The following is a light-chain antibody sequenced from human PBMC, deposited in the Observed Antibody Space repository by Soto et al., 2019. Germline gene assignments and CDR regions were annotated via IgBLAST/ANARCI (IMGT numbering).Light chain of an antibody. V-gene: IGLV2-14*01. Sequence: QSALTQPASVSGSPGQSITISCTGTSSDVGGYNYVSWYQQHPGKAPKLMIYKASNRPSGVSNRFSGSKSGNTASLTISGLQAEDEADYYCSSYTSSSTYVFGTGTKVTVL. CDR3: SSYTSSSTYV. CDR1: SSDVGGYNY. CDR2: KAS. J-gene: IGLJ1*01.